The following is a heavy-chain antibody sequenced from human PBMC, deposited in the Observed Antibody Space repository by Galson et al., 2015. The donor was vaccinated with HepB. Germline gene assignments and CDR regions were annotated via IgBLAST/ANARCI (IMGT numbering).Heavy chain of an antibody. D-gene: IGHD3-10*01. J-gene: IGHJ4*02. CDR1: GYTSTSYY. V-gene: IGHV1-46*01. Sequence: SVKVSCKASGYTSTSYYIHWVRRAPGQGLEWMGIINPTGVSTSYAQKFQGRVTMTSDTSTSTVYMDLSSLRSEDTAVYYCARDFFGSGRYFDYWGQGTLVTVSS. CDR3: ARDFFGSGRYFDY. CDR2: INPTGVST.